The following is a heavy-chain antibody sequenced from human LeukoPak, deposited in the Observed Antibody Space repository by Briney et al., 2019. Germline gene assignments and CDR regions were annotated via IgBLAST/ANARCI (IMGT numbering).Heavy chain of an antibody. CDR1: GYTFTGYY. D-gene: IGHD6-13*01. J-gene: IGHJ4*02. CDR2: INAGNGNT. V-gene: IGHV1-3*01. Sequence: ASVKVSCKASGYTFTGYYMHWVRQAPGQGLEWMGWINAGNGNTKYSQKFQGRVTITRDTSASTAYMELSSLRSEDTAVYYCARDEASMWQQPTIPDYWGQGTLVTVSS. CDR3: ARDEASMWQQPTIPDY.